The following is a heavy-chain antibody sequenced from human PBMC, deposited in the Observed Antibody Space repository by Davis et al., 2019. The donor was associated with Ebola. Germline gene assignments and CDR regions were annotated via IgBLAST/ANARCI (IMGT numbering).Heavy chain of an antibody. CDR2: IYYSGST. CDR1: GGSISSSSYY. CDR3: ARVYYDSSGYYYDY. Sequence: MPGGSLRLSCTVSGGSISSSSYYWGWIRQPPGKGLEWIGSIYYSGSTYYNPSLKSRVTISVDTSKNQFSLKLSSVTAADTAVYYCARVYYDSSGYYYDYWGQGTLVTVSS. D-gene: IGHD3-22*01. J-gene: IGHJ4*02. V-gene: IGHV4-39*01.